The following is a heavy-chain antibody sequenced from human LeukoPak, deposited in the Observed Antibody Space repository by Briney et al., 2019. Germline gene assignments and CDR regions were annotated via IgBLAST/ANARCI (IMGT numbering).Heavy chain of an antibody. D-gene: IGHD3-10*01. Sequence: ASVKVSCKASGYTFTSYGISWVRQAPGQGLEWMGWISAYNGNTNYAQKLQGRVTMTTDTSTSTAYMELRSLRSDDTAVYYCARDGPRMVRGVKFDPWGQGTLVTVSS. CDR1: GYTFTSYG. V-gene: IGHV1-18*01. J-gene: IGHJ5*02. CDR3: ARDGPRMVRGVKFDP. CDR2: ISAYNGNT.